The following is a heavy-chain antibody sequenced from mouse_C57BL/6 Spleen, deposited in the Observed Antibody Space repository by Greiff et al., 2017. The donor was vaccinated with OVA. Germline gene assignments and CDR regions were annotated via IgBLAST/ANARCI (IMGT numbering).Heavy chain of an antibody. CDR2: INPSNGGT. D-gene: IGHD2-1*01. V-gene: IGHV1-53*01. J-gene: IGHJ4*01. Sequence: QVQLQQPGTDLVKPGASVKLSCKASGYTFTSYWMHWVKQRPGQGLEWIGNINPSNGGTNYNEKFKSKATLTVDKSSSTAYMQLSSLTSEDSAVDYCAREEGNYYAMDYWGQGTSVTVSS. CDR1: GYTFTSYW. CDR3: AREEGNYYAMDY.